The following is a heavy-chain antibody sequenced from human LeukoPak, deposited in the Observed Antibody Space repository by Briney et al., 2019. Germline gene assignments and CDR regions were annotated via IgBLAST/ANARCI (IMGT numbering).Heavy chain of an antibody. CDR2: IKDKSEGETT. J-gene: IGHJ1*01. CDR3: TVLSDYYDTTAYHH. Sequence: PGGSLRLSCAVSGFTFTNAWMSWVRQAPGRGLEWIGRIKDKSEGETTNYAAPAKGRFTISRDDSTATLYLQMNSLKSEDTAVYYCTVLSDYYDTTAYHHWGPGTLVTVSA. CDR1: GFTFTNAW. V-gene: IGHV3-15*01. D-gene: IGHD3-22*01.